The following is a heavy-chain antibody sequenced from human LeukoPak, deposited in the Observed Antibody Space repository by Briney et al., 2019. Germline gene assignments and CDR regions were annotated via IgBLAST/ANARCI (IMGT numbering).Heavy chain of an antibody. Sequence: ASVRLSCKASGYSFSDFYIHWVRQAPGQGLEWMGWINPKSGATTYAERFQGRVTMTRDTSFNTVYLELTSLYSDDTAVFYCARDYSDGYNRRDAFDLWGQGTTLIVSS. CDR2: INPKSGAT. V-gene: IGHV1-2*02. D-gene: IGHD5-18*01. CDR1: GYSFSDFY. J-gene: IGHJ3*01. CDR3: ARDYSDGYNRRDAFDL.